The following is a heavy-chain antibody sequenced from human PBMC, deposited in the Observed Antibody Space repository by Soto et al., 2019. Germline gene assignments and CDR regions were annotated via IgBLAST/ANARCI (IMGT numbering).Heavy chain of an antibody. J-gene: IGHJ6*02. CDR2: IYPGDSDT. CDR1: GYSFTSYW. D-gene: IGHD5-18*01. CDR3: ARHGGINVDTAMAKYGMDV. V-gene: IGHV5-51*01. Sequence: GESLKISCKGSGYSFTSYWIGWVRQMPGKGLEWMGIIYPGDSDTRYSPSFQGQVTISADKSISTAYLQWSSLKASDTAMYYCARHGGINVDTAMAKYGMDVWGQGTTVTVSS.